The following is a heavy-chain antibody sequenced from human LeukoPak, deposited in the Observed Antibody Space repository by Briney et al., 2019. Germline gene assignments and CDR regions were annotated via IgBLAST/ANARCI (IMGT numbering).Heavy chain of an antibody. V-gene: IGHV3-23*01. Sequence: GGSLRLSCAASGFTFSSSPMSWVRHTPGKGPEWVSTISAGSDNTFYADSVKGRFTISRDNSKSTLYLQMNSLRAEDTAVYYCAKPRGTVVVAAHYYYYAMDVWGQGTTVTVSS. CDR1: GFTFSSSP. J-gene: IGHJ6*02. CDR2: ISAGSDNT. D-gene: IGHD2-15*01. CDR3: AKPRGTVVVAAHYYYYAMDV.